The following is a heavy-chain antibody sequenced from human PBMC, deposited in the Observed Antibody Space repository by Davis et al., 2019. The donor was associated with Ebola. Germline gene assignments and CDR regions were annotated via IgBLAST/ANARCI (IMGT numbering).Heavy chain of an antibody. D-gene: IGHD4-17*01. J-gene: IGHJ5*02. CDR2: ISGSGGCT. CDR1: GCTFSSYA. V-gene: IGHV3-23*01. Sequence: GESLKIPCAASGCTFSSYAMSWVRQAPGKGLGWVSAISGSGGCTYYADSVKGRFTISRDNSKNTLYLQMNRLRAEDTAVYYCDNTLAYYGDSAAWGQGTLVTVSS. CDR3: DNTLAYYGDSAA.